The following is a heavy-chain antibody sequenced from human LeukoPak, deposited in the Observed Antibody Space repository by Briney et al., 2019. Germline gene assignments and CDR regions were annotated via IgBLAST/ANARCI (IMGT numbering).Heavy chain of an antibody. CDR1: GGSISSGGYS. V-gene: IGHV4-30-2*01. CDR3: ARVRGSREFDY. CDR2: IYHSGST. D-gene: IGHD1-26*01. Sequence: SQTLSLTCAVSGGSISSGGYSWSWIRQPPGKGLEWIGYIYHSGSTYYNPSLKSRVTISVDRSKNQFSLKLSSVTAADTAVYYCARVRGSREFDYWDQGTLVTVSS. J-gene: IGHJ4*02.